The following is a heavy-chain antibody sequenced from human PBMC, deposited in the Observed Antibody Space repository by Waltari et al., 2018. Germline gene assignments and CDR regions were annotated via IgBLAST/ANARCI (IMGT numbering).Heavy chain of an antibody. J-gene: IGHJ4*02. V-gene: IGHV4-34*01. D-gene: IGHD1-26*01. Sequence: QVQLQQWGAGLLKPSETLSLPCAVYGGSFRGYYWSWIRQPPGKGLEWIGERNHSGSTNYNPSLKSRVTISVDTSKNQFSLKLSSVTAADTAVYYCARPRGTIRRGYFDYWGQGTLVTVSS. CDR3: ARPRGTIRRGYFDY. CDR1: GGSFRGYY. CDR2: RNHSGST.